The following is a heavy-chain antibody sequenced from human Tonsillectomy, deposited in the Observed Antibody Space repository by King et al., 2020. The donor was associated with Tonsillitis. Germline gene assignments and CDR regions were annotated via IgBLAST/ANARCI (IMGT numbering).Heavy chain of an antibody. CDR1: GFTFSSYG. J-gene: IGHJ1*01. CDR2: ISNDGSYK. V-gene: IGHV3-30*18. D-gene: IGHD2-15*01. CDR3: SKDRVPVSECSGGRCGNFQH. Sequence: VQLVESGGGVVQPGRSLRLSCAASGFTFSSYGMHWVRQAPGKGLEWVAVISNDGSYKYYADSVKGRFTISRDNSENTLYLQMTSLRPEDTAVFYCSKDRVPVSECSGGRCGNFQHWGQGTLVTGSS.